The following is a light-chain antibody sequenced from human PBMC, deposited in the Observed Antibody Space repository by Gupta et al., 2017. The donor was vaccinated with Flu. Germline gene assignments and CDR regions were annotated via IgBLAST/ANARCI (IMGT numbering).Light chain of an antibody. CDR1: QSVSSY. CDR2: DAS. CDR3: QQRSNWQFT. J-gene: IGKJ3*01. V-gene: IGKV3-11*01. Sequence: EIGFTQSSATLSLSPGERATLSCRASQSVSSYLAWYQQKPGQAPRLLIYDASNRATGIPARFSGSGSGTDFTLTISSLEPEDFAVYYCQQRSNWQFTFGPGTKVDIK.